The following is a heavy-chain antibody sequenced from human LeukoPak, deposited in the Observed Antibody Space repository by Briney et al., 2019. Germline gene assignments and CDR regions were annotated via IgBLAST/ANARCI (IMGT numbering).Heavy chain of an antibody. D-gene: IGHD1-1*01. V-gene: IGHV3-53*01. CDR1: GFTVSSNY. Sequence: PGGSLRLSCAASGFTVSSNYMSWVRPAPGKGLEWVSVIYSGGSTYYADSVKGRFTISRDNSKNTLYLQMNSLRAEDTAVYYCARYNNGRYYFDYWGQGTLATVSS. CDR2: IYSGGST. CDR3: ARYNNGRYYFDY. J-gene: IGHJ4*02.